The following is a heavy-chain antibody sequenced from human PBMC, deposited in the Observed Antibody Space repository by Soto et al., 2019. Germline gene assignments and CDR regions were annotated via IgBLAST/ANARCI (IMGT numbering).Heavy chain of an antibody. CDR1: RGSISTYY. CDR3: ARHATRSYDY. V-gene: IGHV4-59*08. CDR2: IYYNGNT. Sequence: ETLSLTCTVSRGSISTYYWSWIRQPPGKGLECIGYIYYNGNTNYDPSLKSRVTISVDTSKNRFTLNLNSVTTADTAVYYCARHATRSYDYWGQGTLVTVSS. J-gene: IGHJ4*02.